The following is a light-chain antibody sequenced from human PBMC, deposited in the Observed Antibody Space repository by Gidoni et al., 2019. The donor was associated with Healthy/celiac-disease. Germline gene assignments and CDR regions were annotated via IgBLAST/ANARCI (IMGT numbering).Light chain of an antibody. CDR1: SSDVGGYNY. V-gene: IGLV2-14*01. J-gene: IGLJ3*02. CDR2: EVS. Sequence: QSALTQPASVSGSPGQSITISCTGTSSDVGGYNYVSWHQQHPGKAPKLMIYEVSNRPSGVPDRFSGSKSGNTASLTISGLQAEDEADYYCSSYTSSSPLVFGGGTKLTVL. CDR3: SSYTSSSPLV.